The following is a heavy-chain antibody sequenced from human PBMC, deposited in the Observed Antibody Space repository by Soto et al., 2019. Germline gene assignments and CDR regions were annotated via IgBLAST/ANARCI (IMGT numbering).Heavy chain of an antibody. CDR1: GFTFSNYA. J-gene: IGHJ4*02. V-gene: IGHV3-23*01. CDR2: LSDGGGST. CDR3: ARGAAARPLDY. Sequence: EVQLLESGGGLVQPGGSLRLSCAASGFTFSNYAMSWVRQAPGKGLEWVSGLSDGGGSTFYADSVKGRFTISRDNSKNTLYLQMNSLRAEDTAVYYCARGAAARPLDYWGQGTLVTVSS. D-gene: IGHD6-6*01.